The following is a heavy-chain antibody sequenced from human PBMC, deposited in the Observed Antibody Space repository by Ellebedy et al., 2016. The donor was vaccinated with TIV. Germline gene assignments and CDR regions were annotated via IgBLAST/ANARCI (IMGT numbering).Heavy chain of an antibody. D-gene: IGHD3-22*01. J-gene: IGHJ4*02. CDR3: AKGRGGGSDSSAPRYYFDY. Sequence: GESLKISCEASGFTFSAFAMGWVRQTPGKGLEWVSGMHGSGRGISYSESVKGRFIISRYNSKNILYLQMNSLRAEDTAIYYCAKGRGGGSDSSAPRYYFDYWGLGTLVTVSS. V-gene: IGHV3-23*01. CDR2: MHGSGRGI. CDR1: GFTFSAFA.